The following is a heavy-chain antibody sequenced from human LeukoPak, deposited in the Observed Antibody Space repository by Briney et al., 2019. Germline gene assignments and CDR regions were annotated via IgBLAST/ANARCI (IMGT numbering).Heavy chain of an antibody. V-gene: IGHV4-59*08. D-gene: IGHD2-21*01. Sequence: SETLSLTCTVSGGSMNSYYWSWIRQPPGKGLEWIGYIYDSGSTSYNPSLKSRFTISVDTSKNQFSLKLSSVTAADTAVYYCARLGGDIYFYYMDVWGKGTTVTFSS. J-gene: IGHJ6*03. CDR1: GGSMNSYY. CDR3: ARLGGDIYFYYMDV. CDR2: IYDSGST.